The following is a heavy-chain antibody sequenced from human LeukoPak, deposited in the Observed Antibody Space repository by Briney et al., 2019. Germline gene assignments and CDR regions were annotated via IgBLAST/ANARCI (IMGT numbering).Heavy chain of an antibody. D-gene: IGHD2-2*01. J-gene: IGHJ5*02. CDR3: ARDNSYCSSTSCYYNWFDP. Sequence: PSETLSLTCTVSGGSISSSSYYWGWIRQPPGKGLEWIGSIYYSGSTYYNPSLKSRVTISVDTSKNQFSLKLSSVTAADTAVYYCARDNSYCSSTSCYYNWFDPWGQGTLVTVSS. CDR2: IYYSGST. CDR1: GGSISSSSYY. V-gene: IGHV4-39*07.